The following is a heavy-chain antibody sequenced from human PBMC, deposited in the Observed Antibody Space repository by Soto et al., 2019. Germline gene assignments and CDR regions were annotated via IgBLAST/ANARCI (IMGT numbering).Heavy chain of an antibody. Sequence: SETLSLTCTVSGGSVSSSSYSWGWIRQSPGKGLEWIGTIYSSENTYYNPSLLSRVTISVDTSKNEFSLRLSSVTAADTAVYYCARDPGYSYGYNWGQGTLVTVSS. CDR1: GGSVSSSSYS. CDR2: IYSSENT. CDR3: ARDPGYSYGYN. V-gene: IGHV4-39*02. D-gene: IGHD5-18*01. J-gene: IGHJ4*02.